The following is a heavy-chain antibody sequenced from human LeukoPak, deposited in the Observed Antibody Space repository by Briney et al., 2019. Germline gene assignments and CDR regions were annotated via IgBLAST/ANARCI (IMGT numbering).Heavy chain of an antibody. CDR3: ARASGDSNNYDFPKPYSY. D-gene: IGHD3-3*01. CDR1: GGTFSSYA. Sequence: ASVKVSCKASGGTFSSYAISWVRQAPGQGLEWMGGVIPIFGTANYAQRFQGRVTITADESTSTVYMELSSLRSEDTAMYYCARASGDSNNYDFPKPYSYWGQGTLVTVSS. V-gene: IGHV1-69*13. CDR2: VIPIFGTA. J-gene: IGHJ4*02.